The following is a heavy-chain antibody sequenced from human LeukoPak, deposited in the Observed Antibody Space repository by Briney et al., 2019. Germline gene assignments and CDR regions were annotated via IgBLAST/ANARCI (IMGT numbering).Heavy chain of an antibody. CDR3: ARWVHYYDSSGYVAFDI. D-gene: IGHD3-22*01. CDR1: GYSFTSYW. V-gene: IGHV5-51*01. J-gene: IGHJ3*02. CDR2: IYPGDSDT. Sequence: PGEPLKISCKGSGYSFTSYWIGWVRQMPGKGLEWMGIIYPGDSDTRYSPSFQGQVTISADKSISTAYLQWSSLKASDTAMYYCARWVHYYDSSGYVAFDIWGQGTMVTVSS.